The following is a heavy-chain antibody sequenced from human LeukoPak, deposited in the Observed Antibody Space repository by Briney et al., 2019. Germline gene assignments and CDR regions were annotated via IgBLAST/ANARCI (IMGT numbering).Heavy chain of an antibody. J-gene: IGHJ4*02. V-gene: IGHV3-21*04. Sequence: PGGSLRLSCAASGFTVSSSDMTWVRQAPGKGLEWVSSISYTGTYIYYADSVKGRFTISRDNAQNSLYLQMNSLRAEDTAIYYCVRDRGTYRPIDYWGQGTLVTVSS. CDR1: GFTVSSSD. CDR3: VRDRGTYRPIDY. D-gene: IGHD1-26*01. CDR2: ISYTGTYI.